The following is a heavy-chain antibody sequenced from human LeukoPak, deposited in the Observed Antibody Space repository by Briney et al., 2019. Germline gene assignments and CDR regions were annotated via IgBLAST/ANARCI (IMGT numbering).Heavy chain of an antibody. CDR3: ARSPMVRGVMMIDY. CDR1: GGSISSGDYY. Sequence: SETLSLTCTVSGGSISSGDYYWSWIRQPPGKGLEWIGYIYYSGSTYYNPSLKSRVTISVDTSKNQFSLKLSSVTAADTAVYYCARSPMVRGVMMIDYWGQGTLVTVSS. V-gene: IGHV4-30-4*01. D-gene: IGHD3-10*01. CDR2: IYYSGST. J-gene: IGHJ4*02.